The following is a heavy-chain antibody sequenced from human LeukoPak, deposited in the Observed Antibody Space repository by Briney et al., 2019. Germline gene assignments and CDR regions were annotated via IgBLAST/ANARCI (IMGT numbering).Heavy chain of an antibody. CDR2: IYYSGST. Sequence: SQTLSLTCTVSGGSISSGGYYWSWIRQHPGKGLEWIGYIYYSGSTYYNPSLKSRVTISVDTSKNQFSLKLSSVTAADTAVYYCARVFSDFWSGYYRYGFDYWGQGTLVTVSS. D-gene: IGHD3-3*01. CDR3: ARVFSDFWSGYYRYGFDY. CDR1: GGSISSGGYY. V-gene: IGHV4-31*03. J-gene: IGHJ4*02.